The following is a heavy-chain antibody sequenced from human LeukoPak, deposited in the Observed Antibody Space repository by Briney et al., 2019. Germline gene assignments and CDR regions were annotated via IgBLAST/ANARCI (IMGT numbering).Heavy chain of an antibody. CDR2: IYYSGST. CDR1: GGSISSHY. J-gene: IGHJ5*02. V-gene: IGHV4-59*11. D-gene: IGHD3-16*01. Sequence: SETLSLTCTVPGGSISSHYWSWIRQPPGKGLEWIGYIYYSGSTNYNPSLKSRVTISVDTSKNQFSLKLSSVTAADTAVYYCARGGGGFDPWGQGTLVTVSS. CDR3: ARGGGGFDP.